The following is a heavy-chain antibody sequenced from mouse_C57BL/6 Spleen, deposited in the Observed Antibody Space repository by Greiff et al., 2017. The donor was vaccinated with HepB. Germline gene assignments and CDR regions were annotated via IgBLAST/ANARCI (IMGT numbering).Heavy chain of an antibody. V-gene: IGHV1-18*01. CDR2: INPNNGGT. D-gene: IGHD4-1*01. CDR1: GYTFTDYN. Sequence: EVQLQQSGPELVKPGASVKIPCKASGYTFTDYNMDWVKQSHGKSLEWIGDINPNNGGTIYNQKFKGKAKLTVDKSSITAYMELRSLTSEDTAVYYCARCQLTGTCFDYWGQGTTLTVSS. J-gene: IGHJ2*01. CDR3: ARCQLTGTCFDY.